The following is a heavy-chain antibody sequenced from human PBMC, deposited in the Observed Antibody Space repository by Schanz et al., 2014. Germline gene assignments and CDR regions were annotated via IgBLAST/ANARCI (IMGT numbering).Heavy chain of an antibody. D-gene: IGHD6-19*01. V-gene: IGHV3-9*01. J-gene: IGHJ4*02. Sequence: EVQLVESGGGLVQPGRSLRLSCVASGFRFDDYAMHWVRQAPGKGLEWVSGMSGSGSTADYADSVKGRMTVSRDTSKNALFLQMNNLRAEDTAVYYCASPPISVAGRLADYWGQGILVAVSS. CDR2: MSGSGSTA. CDR3: ASPPISVAGRLADY. CDR1: GFRFDDYA.